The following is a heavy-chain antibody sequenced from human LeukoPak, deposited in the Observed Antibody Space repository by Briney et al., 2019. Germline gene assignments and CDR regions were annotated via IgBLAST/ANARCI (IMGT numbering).Heavy chain of an antibody. CDR2: ISSSSSYI. J-gene: IGHJ4*02. Sequence: PGRSLRLSCAASGFTFSSYSMNWVRQAPGKGLEWVSSISSSSSYIYYADSVKGRLNSLYLQMNSLRAEDTAVYYCARGYYDFWSGYSNWGQGTLVTVSS. D-gene: IGHD3-3*01. V-gene: IGHV3-21*01. CDR1: GFTFSSYS. CDR3: ARGYYDFWSGYSN.